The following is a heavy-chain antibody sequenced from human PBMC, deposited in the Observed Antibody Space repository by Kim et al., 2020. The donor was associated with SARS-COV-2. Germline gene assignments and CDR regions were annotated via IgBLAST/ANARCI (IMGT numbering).Heavy chain of an antibody. D-gene: IGHD3-22*01. Sequence: YNPSLKSRVTISVDTSKNQFSLKLSSVTAADTAVYYCAAAYYYDSSGFGHWGQGTLVTVSS. J-gene: IGHJ4*02. CDR3: AAAYYYDSSGFGH. V-gene: IGHV4-31*02.